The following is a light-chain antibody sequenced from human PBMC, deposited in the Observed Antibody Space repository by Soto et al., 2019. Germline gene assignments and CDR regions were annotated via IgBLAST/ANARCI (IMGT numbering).Light chain of an antibody. CDR3: QQYNNWTRT. V-gene: IGKV3-15*01. CDR2: GAY. J-gene: IGKJ1*01. CDR1: QSVSSN. Sequence: EIVMTQSPATLSVSPGERATLSCRASQSVSSNLAWYQQKPCQAPRLLIYGAYTRATGIPARFSGSGSGTEFTLTISSLQSEDFAVYYCQQYNNWTRTFGQGTKVDIK.